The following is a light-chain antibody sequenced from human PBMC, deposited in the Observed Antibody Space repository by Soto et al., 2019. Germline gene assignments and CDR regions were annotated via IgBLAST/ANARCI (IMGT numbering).Light chain of an antibody. CDR1: SSDIGAGYD. V-gene: IGLV1-40*01. Sequence: QSVLTQPPSVSGAPGQRVTISCTGSSSDIGAGYDVHWYQQLPGTAPKLLIYGNNNRPSGVPDRFSGSRSGTSASLAITGRQAEDEADYYCQSYDSSLRDVVFGGGTKLTVL. CDR3: QSYDSSLRDVV. CDR2: GNN. J-gene: IGLJ2*01.